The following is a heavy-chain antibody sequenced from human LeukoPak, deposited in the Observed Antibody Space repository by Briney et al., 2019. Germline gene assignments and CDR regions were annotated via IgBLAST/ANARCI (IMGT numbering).Heavy chain of an antibody. Sequence: LSLTCTVSGYSISSGYYWGWIRQPPGKGLEWVSYISSSGSTIYYADSVKGRFTISRDNAKNSLYLQMNSLRAEDTAVYYCAELGITMIGGVWGKGTTVTTSS. CDR1: GYSISSGYY. CDR2: ISSSGSTI. CDR3: AELGITMIGGV. J-gene: IGHJ6*04. V-gene: IGHV3-11*04. D-gene: IGHD3-10*02.